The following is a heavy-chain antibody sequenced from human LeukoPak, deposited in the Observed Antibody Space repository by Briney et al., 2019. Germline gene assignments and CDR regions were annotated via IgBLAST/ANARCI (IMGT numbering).Heavy chain of an antibody. D-gene: IGHD5-18*01. Sequence: SETLSLTCAVYGGSFSGYYWSWIRQPPGKGLEWIGEINHSGSTNYNPSLKSRVTISVDTSKNQFSLKLSSVTAADTAVYYCARGGYSYGYWGQGTLVTVSS. CDR2: INHSGST. V-gene: IGHV4-34*01. CDR1: GGSFSGYY. CDR3: ARGGYSYGY. J-gene: IGHJ4*02.